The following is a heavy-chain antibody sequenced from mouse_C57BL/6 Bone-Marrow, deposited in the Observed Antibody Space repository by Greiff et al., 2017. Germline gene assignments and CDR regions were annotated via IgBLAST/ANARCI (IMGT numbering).Heavy chain of an antibody. CDR3: ARGNYEWYFDV. CDR1: GYTFTSYW. Sequence: VQLKQPGAELVMPGASVKLSCKASGYTFTSYWMHWVKQRPGQGLEWIGEIDPSDSYTNYNQKFKGKSTLTVDKSSSTAYMQLSSLTSEDSAVYYCARGNYEWYFDVWGTGTTVTVSS. V-gene: IGHV1-69*01. CDR2: IDPSDSYT. J-gene: IGHJ1*03. D-gene: IGHD2-1*01.